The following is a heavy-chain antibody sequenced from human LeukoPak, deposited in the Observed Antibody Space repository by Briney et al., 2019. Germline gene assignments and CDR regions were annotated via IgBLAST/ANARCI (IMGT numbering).Heavy chain of an antibody. D-gene: IGHD3-22*01. CDR3: ARETYYYDSSGYWGWAFDI. V-gene: IGHV4-39*01. CDR2: IYYSGST. CDR1: GGSISSTSYY. J-gene: IGHJ3*02. Sequence: PSETLSLTCTVSGGSISSTSYYWTWIRQPPGKGLEWIGSIYYSGSTYYNPSLKSRVTISVDTSKNQFSLKLSSVTAADTAVYYCARETYYYDSSGYWGWAFDIWGQGTMVTVSS.